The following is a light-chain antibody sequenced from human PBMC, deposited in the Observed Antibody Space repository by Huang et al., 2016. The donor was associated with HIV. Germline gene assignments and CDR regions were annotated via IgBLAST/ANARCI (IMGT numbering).Light chain of an antibody. CDR2: DTS. Sequence: EIVLTQSPATLSLSPGERATLSCKASQGVSSSLAWYQQKPGQAPRLLIYDTSNRATGIPARFSGSESGTDFTLTISSLEPEDFAVYYCQQRSNWPLFTFGPGTKVDIK. CDR1: QGVSSS. V-gene: IGKV3-11*01. J-gene: IGKJ3*01. CDR3: QQRSNWPLFT.